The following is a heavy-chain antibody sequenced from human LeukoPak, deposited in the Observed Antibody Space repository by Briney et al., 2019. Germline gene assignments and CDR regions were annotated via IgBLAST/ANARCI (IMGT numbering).Heavy chain of an antibody. D-gene: IGHD2-15*01. CDR3: ARTTEGYCRGRSCYSYYYYMDV. Sequence: PGGSLRLSCAASGFSFGSYGMHWVRQAPGKGLEWVAFIRYDGGNKYYADSVKGRFTISRDNSKNTLYLQMNSLRAEDTAVYYCARTTEGYCRGRSCYSYYYYMDVWGKGTTVTVSS. V-gene: IGHV3-30*02. CDR1: GFSFGSYG. J-gene: IGHJ6*03. CDR2: IRYDGGNK.